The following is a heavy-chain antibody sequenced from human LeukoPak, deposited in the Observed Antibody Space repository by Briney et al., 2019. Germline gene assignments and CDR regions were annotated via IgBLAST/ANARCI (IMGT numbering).Heavy chain of an antibody. CDR1: GGSISSGDYY. Sequence: PSQTLSLTCTVSGGSISSGDYYWSWIRQPPGKGLEWIGYIYYSGSTYYNPSLKSRVTISVDTSKNQFSLKLSFVTAADTAVYYCARGVVPAALNWFDPWGQGTLVTVSS. D-gene: IGHD2-2*01. CDR2: IYYSGST. J-gene: IGHJ5*02. CDR3: ARGVVPAALNWFDP. V-gene: IGHV4-30-4*01.